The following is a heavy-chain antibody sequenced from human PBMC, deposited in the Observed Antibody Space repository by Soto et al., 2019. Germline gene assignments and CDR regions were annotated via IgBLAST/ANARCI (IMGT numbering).Heavy chain of an antibody. Sequence: GGSLRLSCAASGFTFSNYAMSWVRQAPGKGLEWVSAISGSGGSTYYADSVKGRFTISRDNSKNTLYLQMNSLRAEDTAVYYCATSPPSYTFFGGVIGKFAYWGQGTLVTVSS. V-gene: IGHV3-23*01. CDR3: ATSPPSYTFFGGVIGKFAY. D-gene: IGHD3-16*02. J-gene: IGHJ4*02. CDR1: GFTFSNYA. CDR2: ISGSGGST.